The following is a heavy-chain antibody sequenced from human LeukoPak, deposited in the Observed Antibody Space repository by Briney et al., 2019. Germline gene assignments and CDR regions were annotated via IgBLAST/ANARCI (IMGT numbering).Heavy chain of an antibody. J-gene: IGHJ6*02. CDR2: IYYSGST. D-gene: IGHD2-2*02. CDR3: ARVPPFVVVPAAIADYYYGMDV. V-gene: IGHV4-39*01. Sequence: SETLSLTCTVSGGSISSSSYYWGWIRQPPGKGLEWIGSIYYSGSTYYNPSLKSRVTISVDTSKNQFSLKLSSVTAADTAVYYCARVPPFVVVPAAIADYYYGMDVWGQGTTVTVSS. CDR1: GGSISSSSYY.